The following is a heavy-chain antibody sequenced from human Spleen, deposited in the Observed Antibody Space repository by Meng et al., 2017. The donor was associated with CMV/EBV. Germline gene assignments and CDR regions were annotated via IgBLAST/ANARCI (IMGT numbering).Heavy chain of an antibody. V-gene: IGHV1-2*02. D-gene: IGHD2-21*01. CDR3: ARKGEVIAPGAFDI. CDR1: GYTFTGYF. Sequence: ASVKVSCKASGYTFTGYFMHWVRQAPGQGLEWMGWIHPHRGDTNYAQQFQGRVTLTRDTSINTGYMELTRLTSDDTAVYYCARKGEVIAPGAFDIWGQGTMVTVSS. CDR2: IHPHRGDT. J-gene: IGHJ3*02.